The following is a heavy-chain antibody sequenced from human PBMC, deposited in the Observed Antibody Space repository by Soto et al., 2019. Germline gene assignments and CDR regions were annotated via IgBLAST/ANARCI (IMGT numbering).Heavy chain of an antibody. CDR2: IYYSGST. Sequence: SETLSLTCTVSGGSVSSGSYYWSWIRQPPGKGLEWIGYIYYSGSTNYNPSLKSRVTISVDTSKNQFSLKLSSVTAADTAVYYCARWLFGTSSASKMPYGMDVWGQGTTVTVSS. D-gene: IGHD3-10*01. V-gene: IGHV4-61*01. CDR1: GGSVSSGSYY. J-gene: IGHJ6*02. CDR3: ARWLFGTSSASKMPYGMDV.